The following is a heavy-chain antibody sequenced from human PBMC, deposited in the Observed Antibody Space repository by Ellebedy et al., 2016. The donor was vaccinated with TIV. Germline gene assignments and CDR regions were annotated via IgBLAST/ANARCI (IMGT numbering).Heavy chain of an antibody. CDR1: GFTFSTYA. V-gene: IGHV3-30*03. CDR3: MRGYPVPGI. J-gene: IGHJ4*02. Sequence: GESLKISCAASGFTFSTYAIHWVRQAPGKGLEWVAVMSSDGSNSYYIDSVKGRFTISRDNSKNTLYLQMNSLRVDDTAVYYCMRGYPVPGIWGQGTLVTVSS. CDR2: MSSDGSNS. D-gene: IGHD1-26*01.